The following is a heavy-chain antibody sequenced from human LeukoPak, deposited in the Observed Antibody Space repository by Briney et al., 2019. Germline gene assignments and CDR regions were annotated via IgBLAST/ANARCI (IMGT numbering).Heavy chain of an antibody. D-gene: IGHD5-18*01. V-gene: IGHV4-34*01. CDR3: ARGLGGYSYGYSFDY. CDR2: INHSGST. CDR1: GGSFSGYY. J-gene: IGHJ4*02. Sequence: SETLSLTCAAYGGSFSGYYWSWIRQPPGKGLEWIGEINHSGSTNYNPALKSRVTISVGTSKNQFSLKLSSVTAADTAVYYCARGLGGYSYGYSFDYWGQGTLVTVSS.